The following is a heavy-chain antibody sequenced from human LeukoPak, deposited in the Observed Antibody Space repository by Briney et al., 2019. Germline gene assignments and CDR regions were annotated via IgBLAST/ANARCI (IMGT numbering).Heavy chain of an antibody. V-gene: IGHV1-18*01. CDR3: ARGWYDILTGYYYDY. D-gene: IGHD3-9*01. J-gene: IGHJ4*02. CDR1: GYTFTSYG. CDR2: ISAYNGNT. Sequence: ASVKVSCKASGYTFTSYGITWVRQAPGQGLEWLGWISAYNGNTNYAQKFQGRVTMTTDTSTSTAYMELRSLRSDDTAVYYCARGWYDILTGYYYDYWGQGTLVTVSS.